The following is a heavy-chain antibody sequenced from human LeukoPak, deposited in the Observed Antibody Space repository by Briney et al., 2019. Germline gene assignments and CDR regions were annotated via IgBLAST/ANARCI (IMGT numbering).Heavy chain of an antibody. D-gene: IGHD6-19*01. Sequence: PSETLSLTCTVSGGSISSYYWSWIRQPAGKGLEWIGRIYTSGSTNYNPSLTSRVTISVDTSKNQFSLKLSSVTAADTAVYYCAREEQWLGNDYWGQGTLVTVSS. CDR3: AREEQWLGNDY. J-gene: IGHJ4*02. V-gene: IGHV4-4*07. CDR2: IYTSGST. CDR1: GGSISSYY.